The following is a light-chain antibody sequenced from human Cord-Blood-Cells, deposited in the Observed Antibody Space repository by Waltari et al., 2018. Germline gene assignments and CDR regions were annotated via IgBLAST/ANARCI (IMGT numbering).Light chain of an antibody. CDR2: LGS. Sequence: DIVMTQSPLSLPVTPGEPASISCRSSQSLLHSNGYNYLVWYLQKPGQSPQPLVYLGSNRSSGVPDRFMGSGSGTDFTLKISRVEAEDVGVYYCMQALQTLTCGGGTKVEIK. J-gene: IGKJ4*01. CDR3: MQALQTLT. CDR1: QSLLHSNGYNY. V-gene: IGKV2-28*01.